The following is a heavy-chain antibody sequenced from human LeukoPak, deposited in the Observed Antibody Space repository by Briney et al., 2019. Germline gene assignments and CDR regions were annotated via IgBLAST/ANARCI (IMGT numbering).Heavy chain of an antibody. D-gene: IGHD2-15*01. CDR2: TNPNSGGK. V-gene: IGHV1-2*02. CDR1: GYTFTRYY. Sequence: ALVKVSCKPSGYTFTRYYMHWVRQSPGQGLEWMGWTNPNSGGKNYTQKFQGRVTMTRNTSISTAYMELSTLRSDDTAVYYCARDRGVDYCSGGSCSHYYYYMDVWSKGTTVTISS. J-gene: IGHJ6*03. CDR3: ARDRGVDYCSGGSCSHYYYYMDV.